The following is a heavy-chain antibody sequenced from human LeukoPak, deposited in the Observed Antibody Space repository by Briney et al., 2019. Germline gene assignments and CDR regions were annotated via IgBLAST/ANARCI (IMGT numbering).Heavy chain of an antibody. CDR3: LRESSPY. CDR1: GFTFSSYS. V-gene: IGHV3-48*01. D-gene: IGHD6-6*01. Sequence: GGSLRLSCAASGFTFSSYSMNWVRKAPGKGLEWVSYISNSRSTIYYADSVKGRFTISRDNAKNSLYLQMNSLRVEDTAVYYCLRESSPYWGQGTLVTVSS. J-gene: IGHJ4*02. CDR2: ISNSRSTI.